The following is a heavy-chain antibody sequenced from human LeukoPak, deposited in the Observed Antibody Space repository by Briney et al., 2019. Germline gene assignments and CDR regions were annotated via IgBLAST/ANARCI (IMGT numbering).Heavy chain of an antibody. Sequence: GGSLRLSCAASGFTVSSNYMSWVRQAPGMGLEWVSVIYSGGSTYYADSVKGRFTISRDNSKNTLYLQMNSLRAEDTAVYYCASPTPTTVITIPGDYYYGMDVWGQGTTVTVSS. CDR2: IYSGGST. D-gene: IGHD3-3*01. CDR3: ASPTPTTVITIPGDYYYGMDV. J-gene: IGHJ6*02. V-gene: IGHV3-53*01. CDR1: GFTVSSNY.